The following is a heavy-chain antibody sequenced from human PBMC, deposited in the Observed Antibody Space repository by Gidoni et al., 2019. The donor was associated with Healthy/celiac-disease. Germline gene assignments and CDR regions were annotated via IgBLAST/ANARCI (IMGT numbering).Heavy chain of an antibody. CDR3: ARPEVGYTPPEVDY. J-gene: IGHJ4*02. D-gene: IGHD5-12*01. Sequence: QGQLVESGGGVVQPGRSLRLSCAASGFTFSAYGMHWVRQAPGKGLEWVAFISYDGSLKYYADSVKGRFTISRDNSKNMLSLQMNSLRHEDTAVYYCARPEVGYTPPEVDYWGQGTLVTVSS. V-gene: IGHV3-30*03. CDR1: GFTFSAYG. CDR2: ISYDGSLK.